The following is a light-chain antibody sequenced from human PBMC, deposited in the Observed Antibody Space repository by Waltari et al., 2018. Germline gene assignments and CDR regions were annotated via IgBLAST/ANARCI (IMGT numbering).Light chain of an antibody. Sequence: SALTQPDSVSGSPGQSITISCSGISSDSGGFNHVPWYQQHPGEAPKVIIYAATNRPSGVSNRFSGSKSGSSASLTISGLQPEDEADYYCCSFTSSTTGIFGGGTKLTVL. CDR2: AAT. CDR1: SSDSGGFNH. CDR3: CSFTSSTTGI. V-gene: IGLV2-14*03. J-gene: IGLJ2*01.